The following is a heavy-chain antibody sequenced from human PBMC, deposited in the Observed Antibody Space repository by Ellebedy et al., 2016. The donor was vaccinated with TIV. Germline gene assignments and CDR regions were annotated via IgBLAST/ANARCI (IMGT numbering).Heavy chain of an antibody. CDR1: GFTFYNYA. CDR2: INNGDRT. CDR3: YSGGY. D-gene: IGHD1-26*01. V-gene: IGHV3-23*01. Sequence: GGSLRLSXTTSGFTFYNYAMSWVRQAPGKGLEWLSAINNGDRTYYSDSVKGRFTISRDNSKNTLHLQMNSLRAEDTAVYYTYSGGYWGQGTLVTVSS. J-gene: IGHJ4*02.